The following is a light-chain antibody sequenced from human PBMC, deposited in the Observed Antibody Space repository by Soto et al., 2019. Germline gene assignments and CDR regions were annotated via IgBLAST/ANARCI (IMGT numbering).Light chain of an antibody. CDR3: QDFDSPQWT. Sequence: VLTQSPDTLSLSPGDRATLSCRANQRASRQYLSWYQQRPGQPPRLLIYSVSMRADGIPDRFSGSGSGSEFTLTINRLEPEDFAVYDCQDFDSPQWTFGQGTKIE. V-gene: IGKV3-20*01. CDR1: QRASRQY. J-gene: IGKJ1*01. CDR2: SVS.